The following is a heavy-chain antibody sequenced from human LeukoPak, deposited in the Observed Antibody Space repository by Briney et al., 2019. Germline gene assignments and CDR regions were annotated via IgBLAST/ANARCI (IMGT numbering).Heavy chain of an antibody. CDR1: GFTFSSYW. CDR3: AREGCSGGDCYSFWFDP. D-gene: IGHD2-15*01. V-gene: IGHV3-7*01. Sequence: GGPLRLSCAASGFTFSSYWMSWVRQAPGKGLEWVANKKQDGSEKYYVDSVKGRFSISRDNAKNSLYLQMNSLRAEDTAVYSCAREGCSGGDCYSFWFDPWGQGTLVTVSS. J-gene: IGHJ5*02. CDR2: KKQDGSEK.